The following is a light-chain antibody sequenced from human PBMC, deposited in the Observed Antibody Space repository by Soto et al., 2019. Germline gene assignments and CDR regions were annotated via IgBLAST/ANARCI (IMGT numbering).Light chain of an antibody. J-gene: IGLJ3*02. Sequence: QSVLTKPPSISGAPGQSVTISCTGSSSKIGADYDVHWYQQLPGTAPKLLIYGNSNRPSGVPDRFSGSQSGTSASLAITGLQAEDEADYYCQSYDSSLSAVVFGGGTKLTVL. V-gene: IGLV1-40*01. CDR3: QSYDSSLSAVV. CDR1: SSKIGADYD. CDR2: GNS.